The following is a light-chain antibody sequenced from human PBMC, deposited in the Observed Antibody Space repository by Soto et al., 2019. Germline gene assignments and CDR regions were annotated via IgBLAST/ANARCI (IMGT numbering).Light chain of an antibody. J-gene: IGLJ2*01. Sequence: QSALTQPASVSGSPGQPITISCAGTSSDVGGYNYVSWYQQHPGKAPKLMIYDVGNRPSGVSNRFSGSKSGSTASLTISGLQAEDEADYYCSSYTSSNTVIFGGGTKLTVL. CDR2: DVG. CDR1: SSDVGGYNY. V-gene: IGLV2-14*01. CDR3: SSYTSSNTVI.